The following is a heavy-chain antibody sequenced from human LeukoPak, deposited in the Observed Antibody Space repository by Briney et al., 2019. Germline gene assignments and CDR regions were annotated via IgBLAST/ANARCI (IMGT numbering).Heavy chain of an antibody. CDR1: GGSISSSSYY. D-gene: IGHD6-6*01. J-gene: IGHJ3*02. V-gene: IGHV4-39*07. CDR2: IYYTGST. CDR3: ARGSSGVVDAFDI. Sequence: SETLSLTCTVSGGSISSSSYYWGWIRQPPGKGLEWIGIIYYTGSTYYNPSLKSRVTMSVDTSKNQFSLKLSSVTAADTAVYYCARGSSGVVDAFDIWGQGTMVTVSS.